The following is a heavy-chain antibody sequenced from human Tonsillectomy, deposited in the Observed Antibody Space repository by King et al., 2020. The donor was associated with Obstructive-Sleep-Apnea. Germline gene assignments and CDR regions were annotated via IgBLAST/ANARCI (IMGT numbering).Heavy chain of an antibody. J-gene: IGHJ4*02. Sequence: LQLQESGPGLVKPSETPSLTCTVSGFSINNGYYWGWIRQPPGKGLEWIGSIYHSGRTYCNPYLKSRVSISVDTSKNQFSLKLSSVTAADTAVYYCARGGYDEPLDYWGQGILVTVSS. D-gene: IGHD5-12*01. CDR3: ARGGYDEPLDY. CDR1: GFSINNGYY. V-gene: IGHV4-38-2*02. CDR2: IYHSGRT.